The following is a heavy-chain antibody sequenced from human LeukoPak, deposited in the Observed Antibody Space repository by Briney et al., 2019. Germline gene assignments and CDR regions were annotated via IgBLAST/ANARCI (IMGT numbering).Heavy chain of an antibody. V-gene: IGHV1-2*02. CDR1: GYTFTGYY. D-gene: IGHD3-9*01. J-gene: IGHJ4*02. CDR3: APLDILTGYQYYFDY. CDR2: INPNSGGT. Sequence: ASVKVSCKASGYTFTGYYMHWVRQAPGQGLEWMGWINPNSGGTNYAQKFQGRVTMTRDTSISTAYMELSRLRSDDTAVYYCAPLDILTGYQYYFDYWGQGTLVTVSS.